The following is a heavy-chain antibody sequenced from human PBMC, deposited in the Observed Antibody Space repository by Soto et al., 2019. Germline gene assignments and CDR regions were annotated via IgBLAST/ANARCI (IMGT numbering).Heavy chain of an antibody. CDR2: ISGDGGST. V-gene: IGHV3-43*02. CDR1: GFTFDDYA. J-gene: IGHJ4*02. Sequence: GGSLRLSCAASGFTFDDYAMHWVRQAPGKGLEWVSLISGDGGSTYYADSVKGRFTISRDNSNNSLYLQMNSLRTEDTAFDYCAKDMGSGSYSGFGDYWGQGTLVTVSS. D-gene: IGHD1-26*01. CDR3: AKDMGSGSYSGFGDY.